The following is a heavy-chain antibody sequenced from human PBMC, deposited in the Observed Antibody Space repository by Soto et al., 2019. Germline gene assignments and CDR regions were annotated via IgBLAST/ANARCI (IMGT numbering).Heavy chain of an antibody. CDR1: GGSISSYY. V-gene: IGHV4-59*08. Sequence: SETLSLTCTVSGGSISSYYWSWIRQPPGKGLEWIGYIYYRGSTNYNPSLKSQATISVETSKNQFSLKLISVTAAVTAVYYCARAYGLDAFDFWGQGTMVTVSS. D-gene: IGHD4-17*01. CDR2: IYYRGST. CDR3: ARAYGLDAFDF. J-gene: IGHJ3*01.